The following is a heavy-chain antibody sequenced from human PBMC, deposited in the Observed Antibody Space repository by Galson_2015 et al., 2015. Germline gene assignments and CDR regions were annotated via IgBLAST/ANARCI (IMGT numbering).Heavy chain of an antibody. CDR2: IDWEDDK. Sequence: PALVKPTQTLTLTCSFSGFSLDTREMSVAWVRQPPGKALEWLARIDWEDDKYYSPSLKTRLTISKDTSKNQVVLTMTDMDPVDTATYYCARANYESSAHISLNCYDYCMDVWGKGTRVTVSS. J-gene: IGHJ6*03. V-gene: IGHV2-70*18. CDR3: ARANYESSAHISLNCYDYCMDV. D-gene: IGHD3-22*01. CDR1: GFSLDTREMS.